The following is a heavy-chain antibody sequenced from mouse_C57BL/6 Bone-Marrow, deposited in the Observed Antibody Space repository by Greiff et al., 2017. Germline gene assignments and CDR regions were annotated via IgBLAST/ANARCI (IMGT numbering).Heavy chain of an antibody. J-gene: IGHJ4*01. Sequence: QVQLKVSGPGILQPSQTLSLTCSFSGFSLSTFGMGVGWIRQPSGKGLEWLAHIWWDDDKYYNPALKSRLTISKDTSKNQVFLKIANVDTADTATYYCARPIYYDYNYYAMDYWGQGTSVTVSS. CDR1: GFSLSTFGMG. V-gene: IGHV8-8*01. D-gene: IGHD2-4*01. CDR3: ARPIYYDYNYYAMDY. CDR2: IWWDDDK.